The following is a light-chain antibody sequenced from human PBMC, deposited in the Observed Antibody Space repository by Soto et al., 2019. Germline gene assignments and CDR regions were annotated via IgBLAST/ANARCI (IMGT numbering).Light chain of an antibody. Sequence: DIVMTQSPDSLAVSLGERATINCKSSQSVLYSSNNKNYLAWYQQKPGQPPKLLIYWASTRESGVPDRFSGSGCGTDFTLTISRLQAEDVAVYYCQQYCSTPWTFGQGTKVEIK. CDR3: QQYCSTPWT. CDR2: WAS. V-gene: IGKV4-1*01. J-gene: IGKJ1*01. CDR1: QSVLYSSNNKNY.